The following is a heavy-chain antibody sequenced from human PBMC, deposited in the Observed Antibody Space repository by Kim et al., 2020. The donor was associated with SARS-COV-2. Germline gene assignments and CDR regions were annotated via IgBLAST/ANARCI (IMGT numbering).Heavy chain of an antibody. J-gene: IGHJ2*01. CDR2: IVVGSGNT. CDR1: GFTFTSSA. V-gene: IGHV1-58*02. Sequence: SVKVSCKASGFTFTSSAMQWVRQARGQRLEWIGWIVVGSGNTNYAQKFQERVTITRDMSTSTAYMELSSLRSEDTAVYYCAARRVVVAATPSRDFDLWGRGTLVTVSS. CDR3: AARRVVVAATPSRDFDL. D-gene: IGHD2-15*01.